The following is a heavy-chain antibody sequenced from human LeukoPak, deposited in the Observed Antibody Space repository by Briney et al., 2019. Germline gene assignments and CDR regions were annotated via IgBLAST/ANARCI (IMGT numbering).Heavy chain of an antibody. V-gene: IGHV1-69*05. CDR2: IIPIFGTA. CDR1: GGTFSSYA. CDR3: ARAQRAWGKAADIDY. D-gene: IGHD6-13*01. J-gene: IGHJ4*02. Sequence: GASVKVSCKASGGTFSSYAISWVRQAPGQGLEWMGGIIPIFGTANYAQKFQGRVTITTDESTSTAYMELSSLRSEDTAVYYCARAQRAWGKAADIDYWGKGTLVTVSS.